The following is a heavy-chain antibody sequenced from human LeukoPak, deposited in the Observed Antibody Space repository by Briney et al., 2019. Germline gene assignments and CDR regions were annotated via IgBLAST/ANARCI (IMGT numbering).Heavy chain of an antibody. Sequence: GRSLRLSCAGSGFTFDDYAMHWVRQAPGKGLEWVSYISWNSDIIGYADSVKGRFTISRDNAKRSLFLQMNSLRAEDTALYYCAKDMEWSRDYGPNYYYHAMDLWGQGTTVTVSS. V-gene: IGHV3-9*01. CDR1: GFTFDDYA. CDR3: AKDMEWSRDYGPNYYYHAMDL. D-gene: IGHD3-3*01. CDR2: ISWNSDII. J-gene: IGHJ6*02.